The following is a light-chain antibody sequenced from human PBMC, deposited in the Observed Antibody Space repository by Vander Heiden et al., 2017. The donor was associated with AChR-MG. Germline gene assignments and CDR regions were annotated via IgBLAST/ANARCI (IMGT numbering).Light chain of an antibody. CDR3: QQSYSTPRT. V-gene: IGKV1-39*01. CDR1: QSISSY. J-gene: IGKJ2*01. CDR2: DAS. Sequence: DIQMTQSPSSLSASVGDRVTITCRASQSISSYLNWYQQKPGKAPKLLIYDASSLQSGVPSRFSGSGSGTDFTLTISSLQPEDCATYYCQQSYSTPRTFGQGTKLEIK.